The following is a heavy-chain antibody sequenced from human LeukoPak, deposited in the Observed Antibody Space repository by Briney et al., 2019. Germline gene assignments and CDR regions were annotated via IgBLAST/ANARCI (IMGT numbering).Heavy chain of an antibody. J-gene: IGHJ4*01. CDR1: GGSFSGYY. D-gene: IGHD5-12*01. V-gene: IGHV4-34*01. CDR3: ASAAQDIVAPDY. CDR2: INHSGST. Sequence: SETLSLTCAVYGGSFSGYYWSWIRQPPGKGLEWIGEINHSGSTNYNPSLKSRVTISVDTSKNQFSLKLSSVTAADTAVYYCASAAQDIVAPDYWGQGTLVTVSS.